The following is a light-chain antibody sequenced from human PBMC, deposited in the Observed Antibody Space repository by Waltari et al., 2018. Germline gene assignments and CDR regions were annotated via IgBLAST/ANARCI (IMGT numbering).Light chain of an antibody. Sequence: QSALTQPASVSGSPGQSITISCTGTSNDVGGYDYVSWYQQHPDKAPKLVIFDVSNRPSRVSRRFSASKSGNTASLTISGLQAEYEAVYYCNSYSSTTTLVFGGGTKVTVL. J-gene: IGLJ2*01. V-gene: IGLV2-14*03. CDR1: SNDVGGYDY. CDR3: NSYSSTTTLV. CDR2: DVS.